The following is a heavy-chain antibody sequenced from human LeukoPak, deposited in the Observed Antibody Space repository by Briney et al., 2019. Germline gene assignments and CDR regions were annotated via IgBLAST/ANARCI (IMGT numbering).Heavy chain of an antibody. CDR2: ISGSGGST. D-gene: IGHD2-21*01. Sequence: GRSLRLSCAASGFTFSSYAMSWVRQAPGKGLEWVSAISGSGGSTYYADSVKGRFTISRDNSKNTLYLQMNSLRAEDTAVYYCAKDPYCGGDCYFDLWGRGTLVTVSS. J-gene: IGHJ2*01. CDR1: GFTFSSYA. V-gene: IGHV3-23*01. CDR3: AKDPYCGGDCYFDL.